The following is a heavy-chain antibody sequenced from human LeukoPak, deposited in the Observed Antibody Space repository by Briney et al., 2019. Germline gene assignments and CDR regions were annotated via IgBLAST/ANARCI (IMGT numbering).Heavy chain of an antibody. J-gene: IGHJ4*02. D-gene: IGHD4-17*01. CDR3: VTFPNFGDPSFDY. V-gene: IGHV1-69*04. Sequence: SVKVSCKASGGTFSSYAISWVRQAPGQGLEWMGRIIPILGIANYAQKFQGRVTITADKSTSTAYMQLSSLRSEDTAVYYCVTFPNFGDPSFDYWGQGSLVTVSS. CDR1: GGTFSSYA. CDR2: IIPILGIA.